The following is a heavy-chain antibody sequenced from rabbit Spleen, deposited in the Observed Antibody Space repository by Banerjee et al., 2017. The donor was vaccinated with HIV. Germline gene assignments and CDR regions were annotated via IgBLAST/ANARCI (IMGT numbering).Heavy chain of an antibody. Sequence: QSLEESGGDLVKPGASLTLTCTASGFSFSSNHFMCWVRQAPGKGLEWIACIYISSAITHYASWAKGRFTISKTSSTTVTLQMTSLTAADTATYFCARDTYDDYGDYWGSLYFNLWGQGTLVTVS. CDR3: ARDTYDDYGDYWGSLYFNL. V-gene: IGHV1S40*01. D-gene: IGHD2-1*01. J-gene: IGHJ4*01. CDR2: IYISSAIT. CDR1: GFSFSSNHF.